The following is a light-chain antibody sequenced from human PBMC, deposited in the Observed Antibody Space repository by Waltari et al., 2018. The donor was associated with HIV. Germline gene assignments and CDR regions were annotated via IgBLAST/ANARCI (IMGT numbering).Light chain of an antibody. V-gene: IGLV1-44*01. CDR1: SSTIGSNT. Sequence: QSVLTQPPSASGTPGQRVTITCSGSSSTIGSNTVNWCQQLPGTAPKLLIYSNNQRPSGVPDRFSGSKSGTSASLAISGLQSEDEADYYCAAWDDSLNGSYVFGTGTKVTVL. CDR2: SNN. J-gene: IGLJ1*01. CDR3: AAWDDSLNGSYV.